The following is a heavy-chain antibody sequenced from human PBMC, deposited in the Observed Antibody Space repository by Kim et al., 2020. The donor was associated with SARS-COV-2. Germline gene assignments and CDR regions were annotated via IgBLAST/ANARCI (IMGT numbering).Heavy chain of an antibody. CDR2: ISSNGGST. CDR1: GFTFSSYA. D-gene: IGHD3-10*01. Sequence: GGSLRLSCSASGFTFSSYAMHWVRQAPGKGLEYVSAISSNGGSTYYADSVKGRFTISRDNSKNTLYLQMSSLRAEDTAAYYCVKDLGDYGSGTAEYFQHWGQGTLVTVSS. V-gene: IGHV3-64D*06. CDR3: VKDLGDYGSGTAEYFQH. J-gene: IGHJ1*01.